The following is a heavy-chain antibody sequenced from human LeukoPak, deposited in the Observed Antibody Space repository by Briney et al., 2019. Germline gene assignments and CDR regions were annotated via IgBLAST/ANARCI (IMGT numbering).Heavy chain of an antibody. CDR1: GYTFTSYG. CDR2: ISAYNGNT. CDR3: AREYYDSSGYYYGDNWFDP. D-gene: IGHD3-22*01. Sequence: ASVKVSCKASGYTFTSYGISWVRQAPGQGLEWMGWISAYNGNTNYAQKFQGRVTMTRDMSISTAYMELSRLRSDDTAVYYCAREYYDSSGYYYGDNWFDPWGQGTLVTVSS. V-gene: IGHV1-18*01. J-gene: IGHJ5*02.